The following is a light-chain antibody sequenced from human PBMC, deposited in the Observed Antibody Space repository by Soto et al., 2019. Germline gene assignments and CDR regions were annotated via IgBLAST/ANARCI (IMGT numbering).Light chain of an antibody. V-gene: IGKV3-15*01. CDR1: QSVSSN. J-gene: IGKJ2*01. CDR3: HQYDDGPYT. CDR2: GAS. Sequence: EIVMTQSPATLSVSPGERATLSCRASQSVSSNVAWYQQIPGQTPRLLIYGASTRATGIPVRFSGSGSGTEFTLTISSLQSEDFAVDYCHQYDDGPYTFGQGTKVDIK.